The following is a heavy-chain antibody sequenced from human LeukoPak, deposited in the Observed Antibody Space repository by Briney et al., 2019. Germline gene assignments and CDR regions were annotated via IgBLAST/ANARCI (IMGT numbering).Heavy chain of an antibody. CDR2: INHSGST. V-gene: IGHV4-34*01. CDR3: ARAYYYGSGSYDY. J-gene: IGHJ4*02. Sequence: PSETLSLTCAVYGGSFIGYYWSWIRPHPGKGLEWIGEINHSGSTSYNPSLKSRVTISVDTSKNQFSLKLSSVTAADTAVYYCARAYYYGSGSYDYWGQGTLVTVSS. CDR1: GGSFIGYY. D-gene: IGHD3-10*01.